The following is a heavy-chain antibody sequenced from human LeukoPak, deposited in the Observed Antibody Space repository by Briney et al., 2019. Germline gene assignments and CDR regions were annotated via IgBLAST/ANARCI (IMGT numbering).Heavy chain of an antibody. CDR1: GYTFTSYY. Sequence: ASVKVSCKASGYTFTSYYMHWVRQAPGHGLEWMGIINPSGGSTSYAQKFQGRVTMTRDTSTSTVYMELSSLRSEDTAVYYCARGSYYDSSGYYTLTTPLDYWGQGTLVTVSS. CDR3: ARGSYYDSSGYYTLTTPLDY. J-gene: IGHJ4*02. D-gene: IGHD3-22*01. V-gene: IGHV1-46*01. CDR2: INPSGGST.